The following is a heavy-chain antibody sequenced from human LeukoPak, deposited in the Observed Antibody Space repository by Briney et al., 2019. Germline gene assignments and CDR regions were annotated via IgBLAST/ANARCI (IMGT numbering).Heavy chain of an antibody. CDR3: ARDKSGGGLDY. CDR2: IYHAGST. Sequence: SETLSLTCAVSGDSINSRNWWSWVRQSPGKGLEWIGEIYHAGSTNYNPSLKGRVTISVDKSKNQFSLSLTSVTAADTAVYYCARDKSGGGLDYWGQGTLVTVSS. CDR1: GDSINSRNW. D-gene: IGHD2-15*01. V-gene: IGHV4-4*02. J-gene: IGHJ4*02.